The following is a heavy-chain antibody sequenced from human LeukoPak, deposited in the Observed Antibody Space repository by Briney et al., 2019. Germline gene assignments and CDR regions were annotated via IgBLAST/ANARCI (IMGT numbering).Heavy chain of an antibody. J-gene: IGHJ4*02. CDR3: ARGTYYYEF. Sequence: GGSLRLSCAASGSTFSRYWMSWVRQAPGKGLEWVANIKQDGSEKYYVDSVKGRFTISRDNAKNSPYLEMNGLRAEDTAVYYCARGTYYYEFWGQGTLVTVSS. CDR1: GSTFSRYW. D-gene: IGHD3-16*01. CDR2: IKQDGSEK. V-gene: IGHV3-7*04.